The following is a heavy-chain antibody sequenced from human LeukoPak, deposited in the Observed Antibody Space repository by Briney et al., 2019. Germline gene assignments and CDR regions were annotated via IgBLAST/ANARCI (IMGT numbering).Heavy chain of an antibody. CDR2: IYYSGST. J-gene: IGHJ5*02. D-gene: IGHD6-13*01. CDR1: GGSISTSSYY. V-gene: IGHV4-39*01. CDR3: ARHWIAAAVGFDP. Sequence: SETLSLTCTVSGGSISTSSYYWGWIRQPPGKGLEWIGRIYYSGSTYYNPSLKSRVTISVDTSKNQFSLKLSSVTAADTAVYYCARHWIAAAVGFDPWGQGTLVTVSS.